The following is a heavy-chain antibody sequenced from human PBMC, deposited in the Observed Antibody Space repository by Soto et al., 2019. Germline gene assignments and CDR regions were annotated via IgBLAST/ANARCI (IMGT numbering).Heavy chain of an antibody. J-gene: IGHJ4*02. CDR3: ARCMSVTLFDH. D-gene: IGHD4-17*01. CDR1: GGSISNGGYY. V-gene: IGHV4-31*01. CDR2: IYYSGST. Sequence: QVQLQESGPGLVKPSQTLSLTCTVSGGSISNGGYYWTGIRQNPGKGLEWIGYIYYSGSTYYNQSLKSIVTISVDTSKNQFSLKLSSVTDADTGVYYYARCMSVTLFDHGGQGSLVTVYS.